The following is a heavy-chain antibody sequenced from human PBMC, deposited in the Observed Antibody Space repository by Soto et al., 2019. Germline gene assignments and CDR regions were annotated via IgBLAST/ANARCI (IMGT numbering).Heavy chain of an antibody. CDR3: AKDRTGAGIAAAGHKPYYYYGMDV. V-gene: IGHV3-30*18. CDR2: ISYDGSNK. Sequence: GGSLRLSCAASGFTFSSYGMHWVRQAPGKGLEWVAVISYDGSNKYYADSVKGRFTISRDNSKNTLYLQMNSLRAEDTAGYYCAKDRTGAGIAAAGHKPYYYYGMDVWGQGTTVTVSS. CDR1: GFTFSSYG. J-gene: IGHJ6*02. D-gene: IGHD6-13*01.